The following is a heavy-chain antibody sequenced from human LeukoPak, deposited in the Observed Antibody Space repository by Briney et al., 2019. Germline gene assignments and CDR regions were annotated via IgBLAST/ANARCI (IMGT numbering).Heavy chain of an antibody. CDR2: MNPNSGDT. CDR3: ARLMVITTDYFDY. V-gene: IGHV1-8*01. Sequence: ASVKVSCKASRYTFTSYDINWVRQATGQGLEWMGWMNPNSGDTGYAQKFQCRVTTTRNTSISTAYMELSSLRSEDTAVYYCARLMVITTDYFDYWGQGTLVTVSS. J-gene: IGHJ4*02. CDR1: RYTFTSYD. D-gene: IGHD3-22*01.